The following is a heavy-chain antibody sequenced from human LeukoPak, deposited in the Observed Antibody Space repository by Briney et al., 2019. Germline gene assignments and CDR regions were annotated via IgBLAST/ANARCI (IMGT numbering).Heavy chain of an antibody. CDR2: IYYSGST. CDR1: GGSISSSSYY. Sequence: SETLSLTCTVSGGSISSSSYYWGWIRQPPGKGLEWIGNIYYSGSTYYNPSPKSRGTISVDTSKNQFSLNLSSVTAADTAVYYCARRVVQAGMDVWGQGTTVTVSS. CDR3: ARRVVQAGMDV. D-gene: IGHD6-6*01. J-gene: IGHJ6*02. V-gene: IGHV4-39*01.